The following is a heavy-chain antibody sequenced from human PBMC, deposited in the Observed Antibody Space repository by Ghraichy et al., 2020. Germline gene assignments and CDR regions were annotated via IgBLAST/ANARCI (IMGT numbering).Heavy chain of an antibody. J-gene: IGHJ5*02. CDR1: GGSFSGYY. CDR3: ARCSTCSGGSCAEFDP. V-gene: IGHV4-34*01. D-gene: IGHD2-15*01. Sequence: SETLSLTCAVYGGSFSGYYWSWIRQPPGKGLEWIGEINHSGSTNYNPSLKSRVTISVDTSKNQFSLKLSSVTAADTAVYYCARCSTCSGGSCAEFDPWGQGTLVTVSS. CDR2: INHSGST.